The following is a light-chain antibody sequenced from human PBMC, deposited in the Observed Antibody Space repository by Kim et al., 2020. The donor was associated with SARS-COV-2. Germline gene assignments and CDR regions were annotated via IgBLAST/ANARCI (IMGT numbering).Light chain of an antibody. J-gene: IGKJ4*01. Sequence: EIMMTQSPATLSVSPGERATLSCRASQAVSSNLAWFQQKPGQTHRLLVYGASTRATGIPARFSGSGSGTEFTLTISSLQSEDFAIYYCQQYNIWPLTFGGGTKVDIK. V-gene: IGKV3-15*01. CDR3: QQYNIWPLT. CDR1: QAVSSN. CDR2: GAS.